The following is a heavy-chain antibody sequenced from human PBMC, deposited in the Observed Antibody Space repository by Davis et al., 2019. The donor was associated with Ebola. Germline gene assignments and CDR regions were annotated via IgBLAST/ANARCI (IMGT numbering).Heavy chain of an antibody. Sequence: GESLKISCAASGFTFSDYYMSWIRQAPGKGLEWVSYISSSGSTIYYADSVKGRFTISRDNAKNSLYLQMNSLRAEDTAVYYCVSSATTYYYYGMDVWGQGTTVTVSS. CDR1: GFTFSDYY. CDR3: VSSATTYYYYGMDV. J-gene: IGHJ6*02. CDR2: ISSSGSTI. D-gene: IGHD3-22*01. V-gene: IGHV3-11*04.